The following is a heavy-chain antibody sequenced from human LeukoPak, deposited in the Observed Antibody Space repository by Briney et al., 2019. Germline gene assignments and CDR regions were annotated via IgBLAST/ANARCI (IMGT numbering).Heavy chain of an antibody. V-gene: IGHV3-49*04. CDR1: GFTFSSYA. J-gene: IGHJ4*02. Sequence: GGSLRLSCAASGFTFSSYAMHWVRQAPGKGPEWVGFIRSKVYGGATEYAASVKGRFIISRDDSKSIAYLQMNSLETEDTAVYYCSRSRRVLCAGACYSFDYWGQGTLVTVSS. D-gene: IGHD2-21*02. CDR2: IRSKVYGGAT. CDR3: SRSRRVLCAGACYSFDY.